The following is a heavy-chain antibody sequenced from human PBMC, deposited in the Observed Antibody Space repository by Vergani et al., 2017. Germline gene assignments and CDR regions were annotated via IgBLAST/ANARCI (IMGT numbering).Heavy chain of an antibody. CDR3: ARGERVDAFDI. J-gene: IGHJ3*02. D-gene: IGHD1-1*01. CDR2: IYYSGST. CDR1: GDSISNFY. V-gene: IGHV4-59*01. Sequence: QVQLQESGPGLVKSSETLSLTCTVSGDSISNFYWSWIRQPPGKGLEWIGYIYYSGSTNYNPSLKSRVTISVDTAKNQFSLKLSSVTAADTAVYYCARGERVDAFDIWGQGTMVTVSS.